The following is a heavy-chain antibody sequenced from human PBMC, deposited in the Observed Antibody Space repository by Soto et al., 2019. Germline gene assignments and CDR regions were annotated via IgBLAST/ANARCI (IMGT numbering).Heavy chain of an antibody. CDR2: ISYDGSNK. V-gene: IGHV3-30-3*01. CDR3: ARDLFPAIAARIFDY. D-gene: IGHD6-6*01. Sequence: QVQLVESGGGVVQPGRSLRLSCAASGFTFSSYAMHWVRQAPGKGLEWVAVISYDGSNKYYADSVKGRFTISRDNSKNTLYLQMNSLRAEDTAVYYCARDLFPAIAARIFDYWGQGTLFTVSS. CDR1: GFTFSSYA. J-gene: IGHJ4*02.